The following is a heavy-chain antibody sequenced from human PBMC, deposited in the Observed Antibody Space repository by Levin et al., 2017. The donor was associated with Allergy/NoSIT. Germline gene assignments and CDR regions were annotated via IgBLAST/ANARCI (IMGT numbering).Heavy chain of an antibody. J-gene: IGHJ4*02. CDR2: ISYDGSDQ. V-gene: IGHV3-30*18. CDR1: GFTFSSYG. D-gene: IGHD3-22*01. Sequence: LAGGSLRLSCGASGFTFSSYGLHWVRRAPGKGLEWVGLISYDGSDQKFADSVKGRFTISRDDSKNPVFLQMTSLGVQDTAVYFCAKGPRRSGYYEDFEYRGQGALVSVSS. CDR3: AKGPRRSGYYEDFEY.